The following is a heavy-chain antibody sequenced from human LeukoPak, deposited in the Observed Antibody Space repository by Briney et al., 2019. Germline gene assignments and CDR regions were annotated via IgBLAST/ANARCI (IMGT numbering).Heavy chain of an antibody. D-gene: IGHD6-19*01. CDR2: IYYSGST. CDR3: ARHTRAVAGTTFSD. V-gene: IGHV4-59*08. CDR1: GGSISSYY. Sequence: SETLSLTCTVSGGSISSYYWSWIRQPPGKGLEWIGYIYYSGSTKYNLSLKSRVTISVDASKNQFSLKLSSVTVADTAVYYCARHTRAVAGTTFSDWGQGTLVTVSS. J-gene: IGHJ4*02.